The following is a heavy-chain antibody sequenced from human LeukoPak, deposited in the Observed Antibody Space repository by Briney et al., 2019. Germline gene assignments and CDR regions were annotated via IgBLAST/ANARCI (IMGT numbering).Heavy chain of an antibody. CDR3: ARVGGYCGGDCYLDY. D-gene: IGHD2-21*02. V-gene: IGHV4-39*07. J-gene: IGHJ4*02. CDR2: IYYSGST. CDR1: GGSISSSSYS. Sequence: SETLSLTCTVSGGSISSSSYSWGWLRQPPGKGLEWIGSIYYSGSTYYNPSLKSRVTISVDTSKNQFSLKLSSVTAADTAVYYCARVGGYCGGDCYLDYWGQGTLVTVSS.